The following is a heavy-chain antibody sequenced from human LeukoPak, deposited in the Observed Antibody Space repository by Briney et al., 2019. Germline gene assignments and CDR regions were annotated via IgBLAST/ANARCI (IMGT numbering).Heavy chain of an antibody. CDR1: GGSFSGYY. CDR3: ARGRSSSWSYYYYMDV. D-gene: IGHD6-6*01. J-gene: IGHJ6*03. V-gene: IGHV4-34*01. CDR2: INHSGST. Sequence: PSETLSLTCAVYGGSFSGYYWSWIRQPPGKGLEWIGEINHSGSTNYNPSLKSRVTISVDTSKNQFSLKLSSVTAADTAVYYCARGRSSSWSYYYYMDVWGKGTTVTVSS.